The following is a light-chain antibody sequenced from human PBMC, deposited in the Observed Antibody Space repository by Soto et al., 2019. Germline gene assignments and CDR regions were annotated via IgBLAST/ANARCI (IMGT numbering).Light chain of an antibody. J-gene: IGKJ4*01. CDR3: QQYGSSALT. V-gene: IGKV3-20*01. CDR2: GAS. Sequence: DIVLTQSPGTLSLSPGERATLSCRASQSVSSIYLAWYQQKPGQAPRFIIYGASSRATGIPYRFSGSGSGTDFTLTISRLEPEDFAVYYCQQYGSSALTLGGGTKVDIK. CDR1: QSVSSIY.